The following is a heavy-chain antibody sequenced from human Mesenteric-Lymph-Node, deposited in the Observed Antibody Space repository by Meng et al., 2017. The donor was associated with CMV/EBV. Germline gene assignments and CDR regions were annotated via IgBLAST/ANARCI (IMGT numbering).Heavy chain of an antibody. CDR3: AKEGSVYYSGLDV. D-gene: IGHD5/OR15-5a*01. CDR1: GFTFSSSA. CDR2: TSSDGSNK. Sequence: LSLTCAVSGFTFSSSAMHWVRQAPGKGLEWVAVTSSDGSNKYYADSVKGRFTISRDNSKNTLYLDLDSLRAEDTAVYYCAKEGSVYYSGLDVWGQGTTVTVSS. J-gene: IGHJ6*02. V-gene: IGHV3-30*04.